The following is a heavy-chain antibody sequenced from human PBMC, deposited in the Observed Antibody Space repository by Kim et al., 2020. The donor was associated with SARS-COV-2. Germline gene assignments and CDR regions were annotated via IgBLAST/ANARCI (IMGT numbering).Heavy chain of an antibody. CDR3: ARERSRYHGYCSSTSCWGYYGMDV. Sequence: ASVKVSCKASGYTFTSYGISWVRQAPGQGLEWMGWISAYNGNTNYAQKLQGRVTMTTDTSTSTAYMELRSLRSDDTAVYYCARERSRYHGYCSSTSCWGYYGMDVWGQGTTVTVSS. CDR1: GYTFTSYG. CDR2: ISAYNGNT. V-gene: IGHV1-18*04. D-gene: IGHD2-2*03. J-gene: IGHJ6*02.